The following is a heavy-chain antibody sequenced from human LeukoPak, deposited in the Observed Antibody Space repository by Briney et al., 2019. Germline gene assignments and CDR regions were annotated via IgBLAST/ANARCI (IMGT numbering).Heavy chain of an antibody. CDR2: MYYSGTT. V-gene: IGHV4-39*01. Sequence: PSETLSLTCTVSGGSISSGSYYWGWIRQPPGMGLEWIASMYYSGTTFYSPSLKSRVTISVDTSKNQLSLKLGSVTAADTAVYYCARHPPRDGSAFDYWGQGTLVTVSS. J-gene: IGHJ4*02. CDR1: GGSISSGSYY. CDR3: ARHPPRDGSAFDY.